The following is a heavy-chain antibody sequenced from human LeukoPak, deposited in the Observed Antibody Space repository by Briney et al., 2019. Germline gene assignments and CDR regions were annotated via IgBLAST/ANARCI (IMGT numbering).Heavy chain of an antibody. CDR1: GYTYTGSY. CDR2: INPNTGGT. V-gene: IGHV1-2*02. CDR3: ATDEGIVAAGHNWFDP. Sequence: GASVKVSCKASGYTYTGSYIHWVRQAPGQGLEWMGWINPNTGGTNYAQKFQGRVTMTRDTSISTGYMELSRLTSDDTAVYYCATDEGIVAAGHNWFDPWGQGTLVTVSS. J-gene: IGHJ5*02. D-gene: IGHD6-13*01.